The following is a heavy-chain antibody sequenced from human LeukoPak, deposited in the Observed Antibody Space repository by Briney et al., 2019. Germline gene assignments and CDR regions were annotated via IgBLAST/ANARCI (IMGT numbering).Heavy chain of an antibody. CDR2: IYHSGST. V-gene: IGHV4-30-2*01. Sequence: SQTLSLTCAVSGGSISSGGYSWSWIRQPPGKGLEWIGYIYHSGSTYCNPSLKSRVTISVDRSKNQFSLKLSSVTAADTAVYYCARDNTYVSGFDYWGQGTLVTVSS. CDR3: ARDNTYVSGFDY. CDR1: GGSISSGGYS. J-gene: IGHJ4*02. D-gene: IGHD2-2*02.